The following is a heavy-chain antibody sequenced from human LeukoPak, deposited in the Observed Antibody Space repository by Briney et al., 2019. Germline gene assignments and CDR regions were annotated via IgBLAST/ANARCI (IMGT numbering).Heavy chain of an antibody. D-gene: IGHD3-10*01. CDR2: LSGGGDSR. J-gene: IGHJ4*02. V-gene: IGHV3-23*01. CDR3: AKAVRSMVTGGGYFDS. Sequence: GGSLRLSCAASGFAFSNYAMSWVRQAPGKGLEWVSSLSGGGDSRYYADSVMGWFTISRDNSKNTLYLQMNSLRAEDTAVYYCAKAVRSMVTGGGYFDSWGQGTLVTVSS. CDR1: GFAFSNYA.